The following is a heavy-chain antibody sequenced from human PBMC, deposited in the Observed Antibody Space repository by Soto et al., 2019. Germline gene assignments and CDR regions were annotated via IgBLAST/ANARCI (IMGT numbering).Heavy chain of an antibody. Sequence: SQTLSLTCAISGDSVSSNSAAWNWIRQSPSRGLEWLGRTYYRSKWYNDYAVSVKSRITINPDTSKNQFSLQLNSVTPEDTAVYYCAREVGYSSGWYVKGPSYYYYGMDVWGQGTTVTVSS. CDR3: AREVGYSSGWYVKGPSYYYYGMDV. D-gene: IGHD6-19*01. J-gene: IGHJ6*02. CDR1: GDSVSSNSAA. CDR2: TYYRSKWYN. V-gene: IGHV6-1*01.